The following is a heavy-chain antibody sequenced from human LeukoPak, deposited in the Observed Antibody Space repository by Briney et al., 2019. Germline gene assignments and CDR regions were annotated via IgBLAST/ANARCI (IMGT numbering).Heavy chain of an antibody. CDR1: GFTFTTFW. J-gene: IGHJ4*02. CDR3: ARAGNYFDTSGFHY. Sequence: SRNISCQASGFTFTTFWIGWVRQMPGKGLEWMGIISPDDSVTRYSPSFQGQVTISADKTISTAYLQWSSLKASDTAMYYCARAGNYFDTSGFHYWGQGSLVTVAS. D-gene: IGHD3-22*01. V-gene: IGHV5-51*01. CDR2: ISPDDSVT.